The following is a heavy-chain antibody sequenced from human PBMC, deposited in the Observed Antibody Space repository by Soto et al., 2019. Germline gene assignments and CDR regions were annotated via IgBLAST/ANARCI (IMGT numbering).Heavy chain of an antibody. Sequence: EVQLLESGGGLVQPGGSLRLSCAASGFTFSSYAMSWVRQAPGKGLEWVSAISRSGGSTYYADSVKGRFTISRDNSKNTLYLQMNSLRAEDTAVYYCANNLGSGWGGFDPWGQGTLVTVSS. V-gene: IGHV3-23*01. CDR2: ISRSGGST. J-gene: IGHJ5*02. CDR1: GFTFSSYA. D-gene: IGHD6-19*01. CDR3: ANNLGSGWGGFDP.